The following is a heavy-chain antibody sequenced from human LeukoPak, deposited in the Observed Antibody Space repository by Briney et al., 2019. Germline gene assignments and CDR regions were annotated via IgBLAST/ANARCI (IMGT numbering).Heavy chain of an antibody. CDR3: AREIAAGWFDP. D-gene: IGHD6-13*01. J-gene: IGHJ5*02. CDR1: GYIFTGYI. Sequence: GASVKVSCKASGYIFTGYIIHWVRRAPGQGLEWMGWFNPDSGGTKFAEKFHGRVTMTRDTSISTAYMELSRLRSDDTAVYYCAREIAAGWFDPWGQGTLVTVSS. CDR2: FNPDSGGT. V-gene: IGHV1-2*02.